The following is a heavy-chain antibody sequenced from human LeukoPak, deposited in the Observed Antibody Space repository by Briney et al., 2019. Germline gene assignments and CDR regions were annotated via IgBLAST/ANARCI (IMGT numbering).Heavy chain of an antibody. CDR1: GGSLSGNH. J-gene: IGHJ6*03. Sequence: SETLSLTCAVDGGSLSGNHWSWIRQPPGKGLEWIGYIYSSGSTNYNPSLKSRVTMSVDTSKNQFSLKVNSVTAADTAVYYCARVYDSGSQAYFYYMDVWGKGTTVTISS. D-gene: IGHD3-10*01. V-gene: IGHV4-59*01. CDR2: IYSSGST. CDR3: ARVYDSGSQAYFYYMDV.